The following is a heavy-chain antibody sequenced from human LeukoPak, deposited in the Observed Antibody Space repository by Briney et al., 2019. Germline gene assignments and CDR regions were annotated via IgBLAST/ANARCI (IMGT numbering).Heavy chain of an antibody. CDR3: ARDAKDYYDSSGLDAFDI. CDR2: IYYSGST. J-gene: IGHJ3*02. D-gene: IGHD3-22*01. Sequence: PSETLSLTCTVYGGSISSGAYYWSWIRQPPGKGLEWIGYIYYSGSTYYNPSLKSRVTISVDTSKNQFSLKLSSVTAADTAVYYCARDAKDYYDSSGLDAFDIWGQGSMVTVSS. V-gene: IGHV4-30-4*01. CDR1: GGSISSGAYY.